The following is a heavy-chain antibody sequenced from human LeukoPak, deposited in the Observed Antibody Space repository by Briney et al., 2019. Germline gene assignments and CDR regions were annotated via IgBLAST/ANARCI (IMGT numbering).Heavy chain of an antibody. CDR1: GFTFSSCS. V-gene: IGHV3-48*04. Sequence: GGSLRLSCAASGFTFSSCSMNWVRQAPGKGLEWVSFISSSSSTIYYADSVKGRFTISRDNAKNSLYLQMNGLRAEDTAVYYCARDRGGSYSAIDYWGQGTLVTVSS. CDR2: ISSSSSTI. CDR3: ARDRGGSYSAIDY. D-gene: IGHD1-26*01. J-gene: IGHJ4*02.